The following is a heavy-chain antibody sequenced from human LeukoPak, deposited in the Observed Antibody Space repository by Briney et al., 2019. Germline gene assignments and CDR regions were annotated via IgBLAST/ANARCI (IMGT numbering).Heavy chain of an antibody. D-gene: IGHD3-10*01. CDR1: GFTFSSYG. CDR2: ISSSSSYI. J-gene: IGHJ4*02. V-gene: IGHV3-21*01. CDR3: ARDLMVRGVIGY. Sequence: PGRSLRLSCAASGFTFSSYGMHWVRQAPGKGLEWVSSISSSSSYIYYADLVKGRFTISRDNAKNSLYLQMNSLRAEDTAVYYCARDLMVRGVIGYWGQGTLVTVSS.